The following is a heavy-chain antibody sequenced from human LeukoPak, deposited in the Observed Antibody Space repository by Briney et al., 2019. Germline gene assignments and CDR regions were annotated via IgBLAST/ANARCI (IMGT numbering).Heavy chain of an antibody. J-gene: IGHJ5*02. CDR3: ARIGGIDA. CDR2: IHYSGSS. Sequence: SETLSLTCTVSGDSISGYYWSWIRQPPGKGLEWIGYIHYSGSSNYSPSLKRRLTMSVDTSKNQLSLKLSSVTAADTAVYYCARIGGIDAWGQGTLVTVSS. V-gene: IGHV4-59*01. D-gene: IGHD3-16*01. CDR1: GDSISGYY.